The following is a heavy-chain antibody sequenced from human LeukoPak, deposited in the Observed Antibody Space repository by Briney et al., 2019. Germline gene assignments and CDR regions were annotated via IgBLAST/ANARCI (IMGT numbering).Heavy chain of an antibody. CDR3: AKDHYDILTGYVGDY. CDR1: GFTLSSFA. Sequence: PGGSLRLSCAASGFTLSSFAMSWVRHAPARGLEWVSGISGSGGAATYYADSVKGRFTISRDNSKNTLYLQMNSLRADGTAVYFCAKDHYDILTGYVGDYWGQGTLVTVSS. D-gene: IGHD3-9*01. J-gene: IGHJ4*02. V-gene: IGHV3-23*01. CDR2: ISGSGGAAT.